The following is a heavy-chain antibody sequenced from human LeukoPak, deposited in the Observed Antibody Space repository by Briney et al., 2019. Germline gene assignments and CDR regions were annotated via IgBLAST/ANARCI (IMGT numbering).Heavy chain of an antibody. CDR2: INPSGGST. V-gene: IGHV1-46*01. CDR1: GYTFTIYY. D-gene: IGHD4-11*01. Sequence: GASVKVSCTASGYTFTIYYMHWVRQAPGQGLEWMGIINPSGGSTSYGQKFQGRVTMTRDTSTSTVYMELSSLRSEDTAVYYCAREAYGSNDNNWFDPWGQGTLVTVSS. CDR3: AREAYGSNDNNWFDP. J-gene: IGHJ5*02.